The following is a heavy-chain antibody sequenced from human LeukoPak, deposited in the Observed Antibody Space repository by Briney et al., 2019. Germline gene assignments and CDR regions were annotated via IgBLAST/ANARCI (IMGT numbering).Heavy chain of an antibody. V-gene: IGHV1-69*05. D-gene: IGHD4-11*01. CDR3: ARGIPTTVTEYYFDY. Sequence: SVKVSCKASGGTFSSYAISWVRQAPGQGLEWMGGIIPIFGTANYAQRFQGRVTMTRDTSTSIVYMELSSLRSEDTAVYYCARGIPTTVTEYYFDYWGQGTLVTVSS. CDR2: IIPIFGTA. CDR1: GGTFSSYA. J-gene: IGHJ4*02.